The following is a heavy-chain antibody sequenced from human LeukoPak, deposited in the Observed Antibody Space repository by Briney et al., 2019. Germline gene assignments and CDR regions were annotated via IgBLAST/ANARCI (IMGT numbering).Heavy chain of an antibody. V-gene: IGHV3-33*01. Sequence: PGRSLRLSCAASGFTFSNYGMHWVRQAPGKGLEWVAVIWFDGSNKYYADSVKGRFTISRDNSKNMLYLQMNSLRAEDTAMYYCARGARGSDYWGQGTLVTVSS. CDR1: GFTFSNYG. D-gene: IGHD1-26*01. CDR2: IWFDGSNK. CDR3: ARGARGSDY. J-gene: IGHJ4*02.